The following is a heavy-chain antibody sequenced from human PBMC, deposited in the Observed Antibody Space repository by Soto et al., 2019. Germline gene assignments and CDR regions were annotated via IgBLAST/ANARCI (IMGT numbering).Heavy chain of an antibody. CDR1: GGSISSSSYY. CDR3: ASADFWSGYLDY. Sequence: QLQLQESGPGLVKPSETLSLTCTVSGGSISSSSYYWGWIRQPPGKGLEWIGSIYYSGSTYYNPSLKSRVTISVDTSKNQFSLKLSSVTAADTAVYYCASADFWSGYLDYWGQGTLVTVSS. J-gene: IGHJ4*02. D-gene: IGHD3-3*01. V-gene: IGHV4-39*01. CDR2: IYYSGST.